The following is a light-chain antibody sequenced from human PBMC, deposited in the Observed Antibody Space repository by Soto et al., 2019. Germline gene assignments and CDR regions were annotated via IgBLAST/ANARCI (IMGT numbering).Light chain of an antibody. J-gene: IGLJ1*01. CDR1: GSDVVSFLL. Sequence: QSALTQPASVSGSPGQSITIPCTDTGSDVVSFLLVSWYQHHPGKAPKLIIFEGDKRPSGVSSRFSGSKSGNTASLTISGLQTEDEADYYCCSYRGRSTFYVFGTATKVTVL. CDR2: EGD. CDR3: CSYRGRSTFYV. V-gene: IGLV2-23*01.